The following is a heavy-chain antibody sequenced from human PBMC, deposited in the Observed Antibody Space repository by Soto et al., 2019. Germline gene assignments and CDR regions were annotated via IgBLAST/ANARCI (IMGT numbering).Heavy chain of an antibody. V-gene: IGHV3-66*01. D-gene: IGHD4-17*01. CDR1: GFSVSINY. CDR3: ASDSTDGDFVDAFAV. Sequence: ELQLVESGGGLVQPGGSLRLSCAASGFSVSINYVNWVRQAPGKGLEWVSVIYSGGTTHYADAVKGRFTISRDTSKNTLYLQMNTLRVEDTAVYYCASDSTDGDFVDAFAVWGQGTMVTLSS. CDR2: IYSGGTT. J-gene: IGHJ3*01.